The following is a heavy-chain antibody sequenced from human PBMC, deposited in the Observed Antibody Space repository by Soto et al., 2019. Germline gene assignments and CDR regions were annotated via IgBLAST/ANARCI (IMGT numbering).Heavy chain of an antibody. CDR1: GFTFSSYV. V-gene: IGHV3-23*01. D-gene: IGHD2-8*01. CDR3: ARSGYCSTGKCSAFDY. Sequence: VQLLESGGGLLQPGGSLRLSCAASGFTFSSYVMNWVRQAPGEGLEWVSTVSGGGDGTYYADSVKGRFTISRDDSENTLYLQMNSLRADDTAVYFCARSGYCSTGKCSAFDYWGQGTLVTVSS. J-gene: IGHJ4*02. CDR2: VSGGGDGT.